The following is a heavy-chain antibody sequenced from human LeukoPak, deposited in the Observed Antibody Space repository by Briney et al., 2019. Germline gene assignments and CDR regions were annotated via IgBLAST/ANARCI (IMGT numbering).Heavy chain of an antibody. V-gene: IGHV3-30*04. CDR2: KSYDGINT. CDR3: AREHTSGWPDY. Sequence: PGRSLRLSCAASGFTFSTYTMHWVRQAPGKGLEWLAVKSYDGINTYYADSVKGRFTISRDNSKNTLYLQVNSLRAEDTAVYYCAREHTSGWPDYWGLGALVTVSS. CDR1: GFTFSTYT. J-gene: IGHJ4*02. D-gene: IGHD6-19*01.